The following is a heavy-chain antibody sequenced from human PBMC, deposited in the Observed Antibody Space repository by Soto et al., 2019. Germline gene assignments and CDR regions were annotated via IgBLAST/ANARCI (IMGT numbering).Heavy chain of an antibody. CDR2: INAGNGNT. Sequence: ASVKVSCTASGYTFTSYDMHWVRQAPGQRLEWMGWINAGNGNTKYSQKFQGRVTITRDTSASIAYMELSSLRSEDTAVYYCARDRGYCSGGSCYLDAFDIWGQGTMVTVSS. D-gene: IGHD2-15*01. V-gene: IGHV1-3*01. J-gene: IGHJ3*02. CDR3: ARDRGYCSGGSCYLDAFDI. CDR1: GYTFTSYD.